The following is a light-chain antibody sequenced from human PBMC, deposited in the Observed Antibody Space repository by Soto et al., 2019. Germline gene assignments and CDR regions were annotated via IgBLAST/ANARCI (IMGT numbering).Light chain of an antibody. J-gene: IGKJ4*01. CDR1: QSVYSN. Sequence: EIVMTQSPATLSVSPGERVTLSCRASQSVYSNLAWYKQKPGQAPRLLIHGSFTRATGIPARFSGSGSGTEFTLTISSLQSEDFAVYYCQQFHQWPLTFGGGTKVEIK. V-gene: IGKV3-15*01. CDR3: QQFHQWPLT. CDR2: GSF.